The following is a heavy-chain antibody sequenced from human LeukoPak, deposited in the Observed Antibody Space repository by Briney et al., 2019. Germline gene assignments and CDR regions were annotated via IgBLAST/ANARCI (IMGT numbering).Heavy chain of an antibody. CDR2: ISSSGSTI. V-gene: IGHV3-11*01. J-gene: IGHJ4*02. Sequence: KPGGSLRLSCAASGFTFSDYYMTWFRQAPGKGLEWVSYISSSGSTIYADSVKGRFTISRDNAKNSLYLRMNSLRAEDTALYYCARDTTIFGVVTAYYFDYWGQGTLVTVSS. CDR1: GFTFSDYY. CDR3: ARDTTIFGVVTAYYFDY. D-gene: IGHD3-3*01.